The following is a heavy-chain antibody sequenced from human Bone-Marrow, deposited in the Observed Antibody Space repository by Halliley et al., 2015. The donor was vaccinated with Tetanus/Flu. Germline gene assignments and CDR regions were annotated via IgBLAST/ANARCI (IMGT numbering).Heavy chain of an antibody. V-gene: IGHV3-23*01. CDR2: TGFNT. CDR3: VKDPRTVTAHEYHLNFDY. D-gene: IGHD4-4*01. J-gene: IGHJ4*02. Sequence: TGFNTFYAGSVKGRFTVSRDNSKNTLYLQMDSLRAEDTAVYFCVKDPRTVTAHEYHLNFDYWGQGTSVAVSS.